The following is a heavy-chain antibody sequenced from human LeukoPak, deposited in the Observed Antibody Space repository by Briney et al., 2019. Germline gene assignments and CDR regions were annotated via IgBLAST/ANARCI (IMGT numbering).Heavy chain of an antibody. Sequence: AISGSGGSTYYADSVKGRFTISRDNSKNTLYLQMNSLRAEDTAVYYCAKEGFATMVHDYWGQGTLVTVSS. CDR3: AKEGFATMVHDY. D-gene: IGHD4/OR15-4a*01. V-gene: IGHV3-23*01. J-gene: IGHJ4*02. CDR2: ISGSGGST.